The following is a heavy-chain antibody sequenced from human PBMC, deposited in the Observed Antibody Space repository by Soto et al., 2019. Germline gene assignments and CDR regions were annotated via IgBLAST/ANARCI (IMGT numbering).Heavy chain of an antibody. CDR2: IYSGGST. J-gene: IGHJ5*02. CDR3: ARGPTVTTLDWFDP. CDR1: GFTVSSNY. Sequence: EVQLVESGGGLVQPGGSRRLSCAASGFTVSSNYMSWVRQAPGKGLEWVSVIYSGGSTYYADSVKGRFTISRDNSKNTLYLQMNSLRAEDTAVYYCARGPTVTTLDWFDPWGQGTLVTVSS. D-gene: IGHD4-17*01. V-gene: IGHV3-66*01.